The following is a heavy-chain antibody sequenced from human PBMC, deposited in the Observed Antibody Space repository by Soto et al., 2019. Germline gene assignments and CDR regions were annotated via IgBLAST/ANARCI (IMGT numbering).Heavy chain of an antibody. CDR3: VAGHSSSWPYDY. V-gene: IGHV3-33*01. J-gene: IGHJ4*02. Sequence: HPGGSLRLSCAASGFTFSSYGMHWVRQAPGKGLEWVAVIWYDGSNKYYADSVKGRFTISRDNSKNTLYLQMNSLRAEDTAVYYCVAGHSSSWPYDYWGQGTLVTVSS. CDR2: IWYDGSNK. CDR1: GFTFSSYG. D-gene: IGHD6-13*01.